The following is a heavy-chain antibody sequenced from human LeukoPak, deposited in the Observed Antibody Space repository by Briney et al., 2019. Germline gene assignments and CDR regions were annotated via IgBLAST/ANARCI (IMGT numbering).Heavy chain of an antibody. Sequence: PSETLSLTCSVSGGSISSTSYYWAWVRQPPGKGLEWIGSIYYSGSTNYNPSLKSRVTISVDTSKNQFSLKLSSVTAADTAVYYCARHHKLGELYFDYWGQGTLVTVSS. CDR1: GGSISSTSYY. V-gene: IGHV4-39*01. J-gene: IGHJ4*02. CDR2: IYYSGST. D-gene: IGHD3-10*01. CDR3: ARHHKLGELYFDY.